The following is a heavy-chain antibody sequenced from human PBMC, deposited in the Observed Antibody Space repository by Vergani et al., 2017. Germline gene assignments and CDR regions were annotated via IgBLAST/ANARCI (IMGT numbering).Heavy chain of an antibody. J-gene: IGHJ6*02. D-gene: IGHD6-13*01. CDR1: GFTFSSYS. V-gene: IGHV3-21*01. CDR2: ISSSSSYI. CDR3: ARDGAAADNDYYYGMDV. Sequence: VQLVESGGGVVQPGGSLRLSCAASGFTFSSYSMNWVRQAPGKGLEWVSSISSSSSYIYYADSVKGRFTISRDNAKNSLYLQMNSLRAEDTAVYYCARDGAAADNDYYYGMDVWGQGTTVTVSS.